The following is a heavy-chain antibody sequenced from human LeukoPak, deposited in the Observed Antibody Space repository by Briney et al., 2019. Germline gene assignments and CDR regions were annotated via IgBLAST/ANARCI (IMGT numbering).Heavy chain of an antibody. Sequence: GGSLRLSCAASGFTFSSYGMHWVRQAPGKGLEWVAVISYDGSNKYYADSVKGRFTISRDNSKNTLYLQMNSLRAEDTAVYYCAKDDWGIVGATGLFDYWGQGTLVTVSS. D-gene: IGHD1-26*01. J-gene: IGHJ4*02. CDR1: GFTFSSYG. CDR2: ISYDGSNK. V-gene: IGHV3-30*18. CDR3: AKDDWGIVGATGLFDY.